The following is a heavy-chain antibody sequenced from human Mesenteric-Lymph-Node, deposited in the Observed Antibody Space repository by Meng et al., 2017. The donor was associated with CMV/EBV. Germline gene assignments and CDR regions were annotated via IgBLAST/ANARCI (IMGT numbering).Heavy chain of an antibody. Sequence: SLKISCAASGFTLDDYAMHWVRQAPGKGLEWVSGISWNSGSIGYADSVKGRFTISRDNTKNSLYLQMNSLRAENTAVYYCPGGVDSHDFWSGYSDHYSLDVWGQGTTVTVSS. CDR3: PGGVDSHDFWSGYSDHYSLDV. CDR1: GFTLDDYA. D-gene: IGHD3-3*01. J-gene: IGHJ6*02. CDR2: ISWNSGSI. V-gene: IGHV3-9*01.